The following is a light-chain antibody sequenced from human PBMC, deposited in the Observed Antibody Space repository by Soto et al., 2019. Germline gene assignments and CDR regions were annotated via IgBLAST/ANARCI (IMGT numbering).Light chain of an antibody. J-gene: IGKJ5*01. Sequence: MTQSPATLSVSPGERATLSCGASQSVSSHLNWYQQRPGKAPKLLIYAASSLQSGVPSRFSGSGSGTDFTLTISSLQPEDFTTYYCQQSYSAPITFGQGTRLEIK. CDR3: QQSYSAPIT. CDR2: AAS. CDR1: QSVSSH. V-gene: IGKV1-39*01.